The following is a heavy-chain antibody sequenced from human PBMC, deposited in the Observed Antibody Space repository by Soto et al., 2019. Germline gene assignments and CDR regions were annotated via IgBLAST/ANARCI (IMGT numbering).Heavy chain of an antibody. CDR3: ARSRDGYSFYFYYGMDG. J-gene: IGHJ6*02. CDR1: GFTFTSYG. CDR2: ILHDGSAE. D-gene: IGHD4-4*01. Sequence: GSLILSCAASGFTFTSYGMHWVLQAPGKGLEWMALILHDGSAEYYADSVKGRFTISRDNSKNTLYLQMNSLRAEDTAVYYCARSRDGYSFYFYYGMDGWGQGTTVTVSS. V-gene: IGHV3-30*03.